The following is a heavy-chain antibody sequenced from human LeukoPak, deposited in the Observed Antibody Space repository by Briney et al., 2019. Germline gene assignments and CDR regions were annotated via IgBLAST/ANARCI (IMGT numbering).Heavy chain of an antibody. Sequence: PGGSLRLSCAASRFTVSNNYMSWVRQAPGKGLEWVSVIYSGGSTYYADSVKGRFTISRDNSKNTLYLQMNSLRAEDTAVYYCARDSDDILTGYSYYFDYWGQGTLVTVSS. CDR3: ARDSDDILTGYSYYFDY. V-gene: IGHV3-66*01. CDR1: RFTVSNNY. D-gene: IGHD3-9*01. CDR2: IYSGGST. J-gene: IGHJ4*02.